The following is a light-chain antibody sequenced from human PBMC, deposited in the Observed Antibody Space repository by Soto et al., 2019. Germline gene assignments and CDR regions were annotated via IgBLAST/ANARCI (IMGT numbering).Light chain of an antibody. CDR3: QQYKDYPLT. J-gene: IGKJ4*01. Sequence: DIQMTQSPSSLSASVGDRITITCRASQDITTSLVWFQLKPGKAPKSLIYAASRLLSGVPSKFSGSGSGTDFTITISSLQPEDFATYYCQQYKDYPLTFGGGTRVEIK. CDR2: AAS. V-gene: IGKV1-16*02. CDR1: QDITTS.